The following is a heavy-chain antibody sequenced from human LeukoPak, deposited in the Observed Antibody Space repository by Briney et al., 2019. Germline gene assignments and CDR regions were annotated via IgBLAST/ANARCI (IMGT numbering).Heavy chain of an antibody. CDR2: ISSSSSTI. J-gene: IGHJ4*02. Sequence: GGSLRLSCVGSGFTFSSYHMNWVRQAPGKGLEWVSYISSSSSTIYYADSVKGRFTISRDNAKNSLYLQMNSLRAEDTAVYYCARNDYNFNYWGQGTLVTVSS. CDR3: ARNDYNFNY. CDR1: GFTFSSYH. V-gene: IGHV3-48*04. D-gene: IGHD1-1*01.